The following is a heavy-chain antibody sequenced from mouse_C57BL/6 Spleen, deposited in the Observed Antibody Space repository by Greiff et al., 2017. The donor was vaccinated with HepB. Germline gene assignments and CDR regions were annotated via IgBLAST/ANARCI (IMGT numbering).Heavy chain of an antibody. J-gene: IGHJ2*01. CDR1: GYTFTSYW. CDR3: ARWLGFDY. D-gene: IGHD2-2*01. V-gene: IGHV1-50*01. Sequence: QVQLQQPGAELVKPGASVKLSCKASGYTFTSYWMQWVKQRPGQGLEWIGEIDPSDSYTNYNQKFKGKATLTVDTSSSTAYMQLSNLASEDSAVYYCARWLGFDYWGQGTTLTVSS. CDR2: IDPSDSYT.